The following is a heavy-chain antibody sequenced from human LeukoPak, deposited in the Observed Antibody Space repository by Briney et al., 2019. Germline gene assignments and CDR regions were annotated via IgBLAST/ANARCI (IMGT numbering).Heavy chain of an antibody. CDR1: GFTFSSYA. CDR3: ARGAFGCSSTSCYAEIFDY. Sequence: GGSLRLSCAASGFTFSSYAMHWVRQGPGKGLEWVAVISYDGSNKYYADSVKGRFTISRDNSKNTLYLQMNSLRAEDTAVYYCARGAFGCSSTSCYAEIFDYWGQGTLVTVSS. CDR2: ISYDGSNK. V-gene: IGHV3-30*04. J-gene: IGHJ4*02. D-gene: IGHD2-2*01.